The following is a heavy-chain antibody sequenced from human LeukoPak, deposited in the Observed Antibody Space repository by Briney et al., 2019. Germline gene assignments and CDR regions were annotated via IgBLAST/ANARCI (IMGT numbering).Heavy chain of an antibody. CDR2: INSDGSST. J-gene: IGHJ4*02. CDR1: GFTFSSYW. CDR3: ALPRGVVYFDY. D-gene: IGHD3-10*01. Sequence: PGGSLRLSCAASGFTFSSYWMHWVRQAPGEGLVWVSRINSDGSSTSYADSVKGRFTISRDNSKNTLYLQMNSLRAEDTAVYYCALPRGVVYFDYWGQGTLVTASS. V-gene: IGHV3-74*01.